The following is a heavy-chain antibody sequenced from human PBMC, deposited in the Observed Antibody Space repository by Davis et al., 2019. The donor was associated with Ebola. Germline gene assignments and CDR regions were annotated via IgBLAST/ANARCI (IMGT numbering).Heavy chain of an antibody. Sequence: MPSETLSLTCAVYGGSFSGYYWSWIRQPPGKGLEWIGEINHSGSTNYNPSLKSRVTISVDTSKNQFSLKLSSVTAADTAVYYYARGQATYYYDSSGYGSRVGAFDIWGQGTMVTVPS. CDR3: ARGQATYYYDSSGYGSRVGAFDI. V-gene: IGHV4-34*01. CDR2: INHSGST. D-gene: IGHD3-22*01. CDR1: GGSFSGYY. J-gene: IGHJ3*02.